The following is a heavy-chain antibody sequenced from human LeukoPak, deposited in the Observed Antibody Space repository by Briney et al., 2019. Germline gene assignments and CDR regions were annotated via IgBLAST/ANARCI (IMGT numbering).Heavy chain of an antibody. D-gene: IGHD6-19*01. CDR3: AKDRGSYRSGWYELDY. Sequence: GGSLRLSCAASGFTFSSYAMSWVRQAPGKGLGWVSGISGSGGSTYYADSVKGRFTISSDNSKNTLYLQMNSLRAEDTAVYYCAKDRGSYRSGWYELDYWGQGTLVTVSS. V-gene: IGHV3-23*01. J-gene: IGHJ4*02. CDR2: ISGSGGST. CDR1: GFTFSSYA.